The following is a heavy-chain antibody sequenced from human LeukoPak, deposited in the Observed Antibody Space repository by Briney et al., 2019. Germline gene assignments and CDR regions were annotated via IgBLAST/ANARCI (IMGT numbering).Heavy chain of an antibody. Sequence: PSQTLSLTCTVSGGSISSGDYYWSWIRQPPGKGLEWIGCIFYIGSTYYNPSLKSRVTISVDTSKNQFSLKLSSVTAADTAVYYCARGSYYYGSGSYFVDYWGQGTLVTVSP. J-gene: IGHJ4*02. D-gene: IGHD3-10*01. CDR1: GGSISSGDYY. CDR2: IFYIGST. V-gene: IGHV4-30-4*08. CDR3: ARGSYYYGSGSYFVDY.